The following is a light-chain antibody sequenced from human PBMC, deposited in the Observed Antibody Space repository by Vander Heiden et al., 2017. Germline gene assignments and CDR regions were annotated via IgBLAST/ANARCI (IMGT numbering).Light chain of an antibody. J-gene: IGKJ4*01. CDR2: WAS. CDR1: QSVFYSPNNYNY. Sequence: DIVMTQSPHSLAVSLGERATIDCKSSQSVFYSPNNYNYLAWYQQKPGQPPKLLIYWASTRESGVPDRFSGSGSGTDFTLTISSLQAEDVAVYYCQQYLAFPLTFGGGTKVEIK. V-gene: IGKV4-1*01. CDR3: QQYLAFPLT.